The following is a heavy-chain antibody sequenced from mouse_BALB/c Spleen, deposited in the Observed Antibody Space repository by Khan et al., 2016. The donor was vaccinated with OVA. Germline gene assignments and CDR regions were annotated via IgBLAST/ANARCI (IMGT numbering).Heavy chain of an antibody. J-gene: IGHJ3*01. D-gene: IGHD1-1*01. V-gene: IGHV1-7*01. CDR2: IDPTTGYT. CDR3: TSDGSTYTWVGD. CDR1: GYTFTNYW. Sequence: QVQLQQSGAELAKPGASVKMSCKASGYTFTNYWMHWVKQRPGQGLEWIGYIDPTTGYTEYNQKFKDKATLTADKSSSTAYMQLSSLTSEDSPVYYCTSDGSTYTWVGDWGQGTLVTVSA.